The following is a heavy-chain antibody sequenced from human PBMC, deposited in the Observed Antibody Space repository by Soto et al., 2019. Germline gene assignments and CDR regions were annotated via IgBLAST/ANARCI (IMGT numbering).Heavy chain of an antibody. Sequence: QLQESGPGLVEPSETLSLTCTVSNGSISGYYWSWIRQPAGKGLEWIGRVYSSGGTYYNPSLKSRVTMSVDTSNNHFSLRLTSVTAADTAIYYCARASPTVTRVSSWFDPWGPGTLVTVSS. D-gene: IGHD4-17*01. CDR3: ARASPTVTRVSSWFDP. J-gene: IGHJ5*02. CDR1: NGSISGYY. CDR2: VYSSGGT. V-gene: IGHV4-4*07.